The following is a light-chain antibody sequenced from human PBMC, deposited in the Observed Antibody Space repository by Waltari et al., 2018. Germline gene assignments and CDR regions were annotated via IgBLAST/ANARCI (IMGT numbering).Light chain of an antibody. CDR2: DDN. J-gene: IGLJ3*02. Sequence: QSALTQPASVSGSPGQSITISCTGTCNDVGNYNLVSWYQQSPGKAPKVMIYDDNRRPSGVSDRFSGSKSGNTASLTISGVQAEDEADYYCCSYAGSYTWVFGGGTKLTVL. CDR3: CSYAGSYTWV. V-gene: IGLV2-23*01. CDR1: CNDVGNYNL.